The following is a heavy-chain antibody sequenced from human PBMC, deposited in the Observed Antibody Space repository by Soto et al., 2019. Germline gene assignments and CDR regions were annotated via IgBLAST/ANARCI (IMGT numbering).Heavy chain of an antibody. D-gene: IGHD3-9*01. CDR1: GGSISSYY. CDR3: ARLEGLATISYYFDF. J-gene: IGHJ4*02. Sequence: SETLSLTCTVSGGSISSYYWSWIRQPPGKGLEWIGYIYYSGSAYYNPSLKSRVTISVDKSKNQFSLKLNSVTAADSAVYFCARLEGLATISYYFDFWGPGALVTVSS. V-gene: IGHV4-59*08. CDR2: IYYSGSA.